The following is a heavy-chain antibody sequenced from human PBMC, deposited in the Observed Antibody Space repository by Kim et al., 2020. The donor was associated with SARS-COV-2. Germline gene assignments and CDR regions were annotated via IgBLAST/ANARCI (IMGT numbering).Heavy chain of an antibody. Sequence: SETLSLTCTVSGGSISSYYWSWIRQPPGKGLEWIGYIYYSGSTNYNPSLKSRVTISVDTSKNQFSLKLSSVTAADTAVYYCARGAAVGATLGVDYWGQGTLVTVSS. CDR1: GGSISSYY. D-gene: IGHD1-26*01. V-gene: IGHV4-59*13. CDR2: IYYSGST. J-gene: IGHJ4*02. CDR3: ARGAAVGATLGVDY.